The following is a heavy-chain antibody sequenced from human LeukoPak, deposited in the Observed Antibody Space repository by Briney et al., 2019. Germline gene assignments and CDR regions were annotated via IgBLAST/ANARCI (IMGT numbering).Heavy chain of an antibody. V-gene: IGHV3-21*04. Sequence: GGSLRLSCAASGFTFSSYSMNWVRQAPGKGLEWVSSISSSSSYIYYADSVKGRFTISRDNAKNSLYLQMSSLRAEDTAVYYCAKDSAFGGEDSWGQGTLVTVSS. J-gene: IGHJ4*02. CDR3: AKDSAFGGEDS. CDR1: GFTFSSYS. D-gene: IGHD3-16*01. CDR2: ISSSSSYI.